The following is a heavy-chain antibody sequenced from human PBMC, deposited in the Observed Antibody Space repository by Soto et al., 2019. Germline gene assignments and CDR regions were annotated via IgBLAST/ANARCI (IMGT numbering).Heavy chain of an antibody. D-gene: IGHD4-4*01. CDR1: GGSISSSSYY. CDR3: AKTVDIGYDYSTRYYFDY. V-gene: IGHV4-39*01. Sequence: SETLSLTCSFSGGSISSSSYYWGWIRQPPGKGLEWIGSIYYSGSTYYNTSLKNQVTKSVDSSKNQFSLKLSSVTAADTAVYYCAKTVDIGYDYSTRYYFDYWGQGTLVTVS. CDR2: IYYSGST. J-gene: IGHJ4*02.